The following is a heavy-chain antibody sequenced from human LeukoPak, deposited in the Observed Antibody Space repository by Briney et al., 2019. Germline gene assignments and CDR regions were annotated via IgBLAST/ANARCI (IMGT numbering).Heavy chain of an antibody. CDR3: AKVQSRKAAVFEYSSGWYSGFDY. CDR1: GFTFSSYA. CDR2: ISGSGGST. V-gene: IGHV3-23*01. J-gene: IGHJ4*02. Sequence: GGSLRLSCAASGFTFSSYAMSWVRQAPGKGLEWVSAISGSGGSTYYADSVKGRFTISRDNSKNTLYLQMNSLIAEDTAVYYCAKVQSRKAAVFEYSSGWYSGFDYWGQGTLVTVSS. D-gene: IGHD6-19*01.